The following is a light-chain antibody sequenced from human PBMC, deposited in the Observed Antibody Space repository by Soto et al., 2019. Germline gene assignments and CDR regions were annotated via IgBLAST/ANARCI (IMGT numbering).Light chain of an antibody. V-gene: IGKV3-15*01. Sequence: EIVMTQSPATLSVSPGERATLSCRASQSVSSNLAWYQQKPGQAPCLLIYVASTRATGIPARFSGSGSETEFTLTISSLQSEDFAVYYCQQYNSWPPFTFGQGTKLEIK. J-gene: IGKJ2*01. CDR3: QQYNSWPPFT. CDR2: VAS. CDR1: QSVSSN.